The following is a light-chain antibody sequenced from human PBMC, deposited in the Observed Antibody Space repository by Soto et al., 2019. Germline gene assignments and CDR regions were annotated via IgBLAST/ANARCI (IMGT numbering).Light chain of an antibody. CDR2: EVS. V-gene: IGLV2-14*01. CDR3: SSYTSSSTLV. CDR1: SSDVGGHNY. J-gene: IGLJ2*01. Sequence: QSVLTQPASVSGAPGQSITISCTGTSSDVGGHNYVSWYQQHPGKAPKLMIYEVSNRPSGISNRFSGSKSGNTASLTISGLQAEDEADYYCSSYTSSSTLVFGGGTK.